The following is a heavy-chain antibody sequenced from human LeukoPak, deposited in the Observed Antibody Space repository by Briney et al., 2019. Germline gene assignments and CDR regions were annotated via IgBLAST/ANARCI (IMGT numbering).Heavy chain of an antibody. J-gene: IGHJ4*02. Sequence: ASVKVSCKASGYTXTSYGISGVRQAPGQGLEWMGWISAYNGNTNYAQKLQGRVTMTTDTSTSTAYMELRSLRSDDTAVYYCARVVQLWSPFDYWGQGTLVTVSS. CDR3: ARVVQLWSPFDY. CDR2: ISAYNGNT. V-gene: IGHV1-18*01. CDR1: GYTXTSYG. D-gene: IGHD5-18*01.